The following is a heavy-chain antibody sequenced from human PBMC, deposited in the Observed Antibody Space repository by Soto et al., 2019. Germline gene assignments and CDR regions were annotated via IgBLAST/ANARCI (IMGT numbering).Heavy chain of an antibody. D-gene: IGHD4-4*01. J-gene: IGHJ5*02. CDR3: AHRRGGATVTTGWFDP. CDR1: GFSLSTSGVG. V-gene: IGHV2-5*02. Sequence: QITLKESGPTLVKPTQTLTLTCTFSGFSLSTSGVGVGWIRQPPGKALEWLALIYWDDDKRYSPSLKSRLTITKDTSKNQVVLTMTNMDPVDTATYYCAHRRGGATVTTGWFDPWGQGTLVTVSS. CDR2: IYWDDDK.